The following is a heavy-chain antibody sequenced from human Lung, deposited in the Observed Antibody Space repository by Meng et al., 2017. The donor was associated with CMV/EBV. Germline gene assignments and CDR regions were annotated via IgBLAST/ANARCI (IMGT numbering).Heavy chain of an antibody. J-gene: IGHJ4*02. CDR1: GGSISSYY. CDR3: ARAAAAGTDFDY. D-gene: IGHD6-13*01. Sequence: QVQLQESGPGLVKPSEXLSLTCTVSGGSISSYYWCWIRQPAGKGLEWMGRIYTSGSTNYNPSLKSRVTMSVDTTKNQFSLKLSSVTAADTAVYYCARAAAAGTDFDYWGQGTLVTVSS. V-gene: IGHV4-4*07. CDR2: IYTSGST.